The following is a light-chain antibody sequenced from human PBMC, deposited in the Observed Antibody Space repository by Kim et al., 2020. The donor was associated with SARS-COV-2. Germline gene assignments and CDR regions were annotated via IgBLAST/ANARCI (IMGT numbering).Light chain of an antibody. J-gene: IGLJ3*02. V-gene: IGLV2-23*02. Sequence: GQSITISCTGTSRDVGSYALLSWYQHHPGKAPKLMIYEVTKRPSEVSNRFSASKSGNTASLTISGLQAEDEAAYYCCSYAGSTTWVFGGGTKLTVL. CDR2: EVT. CDR3: CSYAGSTTWV. CDR1: SRDVGSYAL.